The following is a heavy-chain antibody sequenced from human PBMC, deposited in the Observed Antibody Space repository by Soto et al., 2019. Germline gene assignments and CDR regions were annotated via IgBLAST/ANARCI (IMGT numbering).Heavy chain of an antibody. CDR1: GYTFTNYG. CDR2: ISVYNGDT. CDR3: ARDRSSKGGWDVDREVLDY. Sequence: ASVKVSCKASGYTFTNYGISWVRQAPGQGLEWMGWISVYNGDTNYAQKFQGRATMTTDTSTNTAYMELRSLRSDDSAVYFCARDRSSKGGWDVDREVLDYWGQGTLVTVSS. V-gene: IGHV1-18*01. J-gene: IGHJ4*02. D-gene: IGHD6-19*01.